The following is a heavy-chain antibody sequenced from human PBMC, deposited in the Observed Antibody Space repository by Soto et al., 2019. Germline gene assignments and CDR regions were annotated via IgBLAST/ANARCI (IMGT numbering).Heavy chain of an antibody. D-gene: IGHD2-15*01. CDR1: GGSISSYY. CDR2: IYYSGST. J-gene: IGHJ4*02. V-gene: IGHV4-59*01. Sequence: SETLSLTCTVSGGSISSYYWSWIRQPPGKGLEWIGYIYYSGSTNYNPSLKSRVTISVDTSKNQFSLKLSSVTAADTAVYYCARWCSGGSCPIDYWGQGTLVTVSS. CDR3: ARWCSGGSCPIDY.